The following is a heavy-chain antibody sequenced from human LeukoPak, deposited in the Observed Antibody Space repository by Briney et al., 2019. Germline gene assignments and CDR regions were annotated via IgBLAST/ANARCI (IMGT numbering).Heavy chain of an antibody. V-gene: IGHV4-34*01. CDR2: INHSGST. Sequence: SETLSLTCTVSGGSISSYYWSWIRQPPGKGLEWIGEINHSGSTNYNPSLKSRVTISVDTSKNQFSLKLSSVTAADTAVYYCARGASRSWYNWFDPWGQGTLVTVSS. CDR1: GGSISSYY. J-gene: IGHJ5*02. D-gene: IGHD6-13*01. CDR3: ARGASRSWYNWFDP.